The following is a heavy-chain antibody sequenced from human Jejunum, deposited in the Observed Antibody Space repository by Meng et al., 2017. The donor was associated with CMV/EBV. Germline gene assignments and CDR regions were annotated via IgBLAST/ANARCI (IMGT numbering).Heavy chain of an antibody. CDR2: ITDSGENI. CDR3: ARRADYIDF. J-gene: IGHJ4*02. D-gene: IGHD4/OR15-4a*01. CDR1: GFTFSTHV. Sequence: QRCVCGGGLVPPGGSLRPSCAASGFTFSTHVMNWVRQAPGRGLEWVSSITDSGENIYYADSVRGRFTVSRDNSKNTLYLQMNSLRAEDTAVYHCARRADYIDFWGQGTLVTVSS. V-gene: IGHV3-23*01.